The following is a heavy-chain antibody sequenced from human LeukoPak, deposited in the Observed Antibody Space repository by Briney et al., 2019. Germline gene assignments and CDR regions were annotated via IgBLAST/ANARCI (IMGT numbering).Heavy chain of an antibody. CDR1: GITFGDIA. V-gene: IGHV3-43*02. D-gene: IGHD2-15*01. CDR2: ISGDGGST. CDR3: AKTQGYYDA. J-gene: IGHJ5*02. Sequence: PGGSLRLSCAASGITFGDIAMHWVRQVPGKGLEWVSLISGDGGSTYYADSVKSRFTISRDNTKNSVYLQMNSLRADDTAVYYCAKTQGYYDAWGQGALVTVSS.